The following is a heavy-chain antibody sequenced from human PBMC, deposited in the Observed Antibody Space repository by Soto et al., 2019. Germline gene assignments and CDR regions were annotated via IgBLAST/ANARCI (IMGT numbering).Heavy chain of an antibody. J-gene: IGHJ3*02. CDR3: ARSPDDFWSGPNAFDI. V-gene: IGHV1-18*01. CDR2: ISAYNGNT. D-gene: IGHD3-3*01. CDR1: GGTFRSYA. Sequence: ASVKVSCKASGGTFRSYAISWVRQAPGQGLEWMGWISAYNGNTNYAQKLQGRVTMTTDTSTSTAYMELRSLRSDDTAVYYCARSPDDFWSGPNAFDIWGQGTMDPVSS.